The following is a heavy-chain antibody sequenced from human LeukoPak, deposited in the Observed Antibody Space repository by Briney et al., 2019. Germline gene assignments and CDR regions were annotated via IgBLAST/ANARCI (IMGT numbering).Heavy chain of an antibody. CDR1: GGSFSSYY. Sequence: SESLSLTCTVYGGSFSSYYWAWIRQPPGEGLEWIGEINPGGGTNYNPSLKSRVTMSKDTSKNHFSLKLSSVTAADTAVYYCVTRTDWAQGTLVTVS. D-gene: IGHD1-14*01. CDR3: VTRTD. CDR2: INPGGGT. J-gene: IGHJ4*02. V-gene: IGHV4-34*01.